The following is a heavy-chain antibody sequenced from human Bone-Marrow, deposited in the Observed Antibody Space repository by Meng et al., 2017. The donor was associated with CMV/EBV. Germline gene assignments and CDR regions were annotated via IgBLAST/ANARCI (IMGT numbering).Heavy chain of an antibody. Sequence: ASVKVSCKASGYTFTSYGISWVRQAPGQGLEWMGWISAYNVNTKYSPKLRGRVTISRDTSTSTVYMELSSLTSEDTALYYCAREVINGIGATVSCGQGTLVTVSS. V-gene: IGHV1-18*01. CDR1: GYTFTSYG. J-gene: IGHJ5*02. D-gene: IGHD1-26*01. CDR2: ISAYNVNT. CDR3: AREVINGIGATVS.